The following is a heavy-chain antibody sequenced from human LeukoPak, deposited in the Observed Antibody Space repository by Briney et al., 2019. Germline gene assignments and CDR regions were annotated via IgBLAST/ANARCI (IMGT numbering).Heavy chain of an antibody. J-gene: IGHJ3*02. V-gene: IGHV1-18*01. CDR3: ARRSASGDAFDI. CDR2: ISAYNGNT. Sequence: ASVKVSCKASGGTFSSYAISWVRQAPGQGLEWMGWISAYNGNTNYAQKLQGRVTMTTDTSTSTAYMELRSLRSDDTAVYYCARRSASGDAFDIWGQGTMVTVSS. CDR1: GGTFSSYA.